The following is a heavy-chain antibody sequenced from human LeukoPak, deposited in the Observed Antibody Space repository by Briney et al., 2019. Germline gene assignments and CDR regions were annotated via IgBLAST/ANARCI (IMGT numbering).Heavy chain of an antibody. CDR3: ARSYCSSTSCYYYYYMDV. V-gene: IGHV1-69*05. CDR2: IIPIFGTA. Sequence: AASVKVSCKASGGTFSSYAISWVRQAPGQGLEWMGGIIPIFGTANYAQKFQGRVTITTDESTSTAYMELSSLRSEDTAVYYCARSYCSSTSCYYYYYMDVWGKGTTVTVS. D-gene: IGHD2-2*01. CDR1: GGTFSSYA. J-gene: IGHJ6*03.